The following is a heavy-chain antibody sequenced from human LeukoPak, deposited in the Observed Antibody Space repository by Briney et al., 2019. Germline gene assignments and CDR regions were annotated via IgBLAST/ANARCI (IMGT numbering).Heavy chain of an antibody. Sequence: GGSLRPSCAASGFSLSNYGMHRVRQAPGKGLEWVAALLYDGNTKHYADSVKGRFTISRDISKNTFYLQMNSLTAEDTAVYYCARDHRPEIQYYYMDVWGKGTTVAVSS. CDR1: GFSLSNYG. CDR3: ARDHRPEIQYYYMDV. V-gene: IGHV3-33*01. D-gene: IGHD1-14*01. CDR2: LLYDGNTK. J-gene: IGHJ6*03.